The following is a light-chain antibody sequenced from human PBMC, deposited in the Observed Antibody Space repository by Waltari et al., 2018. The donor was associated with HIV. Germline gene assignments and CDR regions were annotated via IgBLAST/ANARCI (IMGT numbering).Light chain of an antibody. Sequence: EIVLTQSPATLSVSPGERSTLSCRASQNINSDLAWYQQKVGQAPRILIYGASTRATGIPAKFSGSGSGTEFTLTISSLQSEDFALYYCQQYTNWPPGDTFGQGTKLEIK. CDR2: GAS. V-gene: IGKV3-15*01. CDR1: QNINSD. CDR3: QQYTNWPPGDT. J-gene: IGKJ2*01.